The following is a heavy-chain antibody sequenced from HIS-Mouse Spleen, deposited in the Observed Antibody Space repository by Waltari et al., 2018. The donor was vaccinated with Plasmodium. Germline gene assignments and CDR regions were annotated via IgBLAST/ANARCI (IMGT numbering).Heavy chain of an antibody. Sequence: QVQLQQWGAGLLKPSETLSLTCAVYGGSFSGYYWSWIRQPPGKGLGGIGEINHSGSTNYNPSLKSRVTISVDTSKNQFALKLSSVTAADTAVYYCASSGSGSYYYWGQGTLVTVSS. V-gene: IGHV4-34*01. CDR1: GGSFSGYY. D-gene: IGHD3-10*01. CDR3: ASSGSGSYYY. J-gene: IGHJ4*02. CDR2: INHSGST.